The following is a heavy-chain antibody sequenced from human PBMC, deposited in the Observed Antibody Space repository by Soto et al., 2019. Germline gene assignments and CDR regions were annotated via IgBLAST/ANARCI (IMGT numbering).Heavy chain of an antibody. CDR1: GDTLSTHG. CDR3: AAGDSSDTGYH. V-gene: IGHV1-69*01. Sequence: QVQLVQSGAAVKKPGSSVKVSCKASGDTLSTHGISWGRQAPGQGLEWMGGTIPIIGTTDYVEKFQGRFTITADESTTTSYIELSSLRPDDTAGYYCAAGDSSDTGYHWVQGTLVTVSS. CDR2: TIPIIGTT. J-gene: IGHJ5*02. D-gene: IGHD5-18*01.